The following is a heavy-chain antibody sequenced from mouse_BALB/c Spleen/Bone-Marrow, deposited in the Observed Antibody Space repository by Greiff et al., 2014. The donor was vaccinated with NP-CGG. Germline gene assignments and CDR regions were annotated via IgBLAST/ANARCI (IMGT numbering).Heavy chain of an antibody. CDR1: GHTFTNYW. V-gene: IGHV1S22*01. D-gene: IGHD6-1*01. CDR2: IYPGSGST. CDR3: TRDKATPYYAMDY. J-gene: IGHJ4*01. Sequence: LQQSGSELVRPGGSVMLTCKASGHTFTNYWVHWVKQRPGQGLEWIGNIYPGSGSTNYDEKFKRKATLTVDTSSTTAYMQLSSLTTEDSAVYYCTRDKATPYYAMDYWGQGTSVTVSS.